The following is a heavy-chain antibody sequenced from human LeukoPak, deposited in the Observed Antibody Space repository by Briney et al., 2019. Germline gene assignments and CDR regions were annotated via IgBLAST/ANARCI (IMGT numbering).Heavy chain of an antibody. V-gene: IGHV4-59*01. J-gene: IGHJ6*03. Sequence: PSETLSLTCTVSGGSISSYYWSWIRQPPGKGLEWIGYIYYSGSTNYNPSLKSRVTISVDTSKNQFSLKLSSVTAADTAVYYCARGGYSSGWYLHYYYYMDVWGKGTTVTISS. CDR1: GGSISSYY. CDR3: ARGGYSSGWYLHYYYYMDV. CDR2: IYYSGST. D-gene: IGHD6-19*01.